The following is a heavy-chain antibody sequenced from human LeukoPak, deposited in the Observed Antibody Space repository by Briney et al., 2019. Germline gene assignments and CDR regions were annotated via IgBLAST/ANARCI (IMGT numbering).Heavy chain of an antibody. CDR3: ARGEGYYDSGGYYYYFGY. V-gene: IGHV3-30*03. D-gene: IGHD3-22*01. Sequence: GGSLRLSCAASGFTFSSYGMHWVRQAPGKGLEWVAVISYDGSNKYYADSVKGRFTISRDNSKNTLYLQMNSLRAEDTAVYYCARGEGYYDSGGYYYYFGYWGQGTLVTVSS. J-gene: IGHJ4*02. CDR2: ISYDGSNK. CDR1: GFTFSSYG.